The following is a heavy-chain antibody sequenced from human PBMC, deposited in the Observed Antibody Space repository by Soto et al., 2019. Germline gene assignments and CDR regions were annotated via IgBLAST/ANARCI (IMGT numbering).Heavy chain of an antibody. D-gene: IGHD3-22*01. J-gene: IGHJ4*02. Sequence: GGSLRLSCAASGFTFDDYGMSWVRQAPGKGLEWVSGINWNGGSTGYADSVKGRFTISRDNAKNSLYLQMNSLRAEDTALYYCARGGKYYDSSGYVDYWGQGTLVTVSS. CDR1: GFTFDDYG. CDR2: INWNGGST. CDR3: ARGGKYYDSSGYVDY. V-gene: IGHV3-20*04.